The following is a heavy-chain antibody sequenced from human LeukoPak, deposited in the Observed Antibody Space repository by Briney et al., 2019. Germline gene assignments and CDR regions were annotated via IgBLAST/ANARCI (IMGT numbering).Heavy chain of an antibody. J-gene: IGHJ4*02. CDR3: ARDARRGDHQKPDY. Sequence: GASVKVSCKASGYTFTSYYMHWVRQAPGQGLEWMGIINPSGGSTSYAQKFQGRVTMTTDTSTSTAYMELRSLRSDDTAVYYCARDARRGDHQKPDYWGQGTLVTVSS. D-gene: IGHD2-21*02. CDR2: INPSGGST. V-gene: IGHV1-46*01. CDR1: GYTFTSYY.